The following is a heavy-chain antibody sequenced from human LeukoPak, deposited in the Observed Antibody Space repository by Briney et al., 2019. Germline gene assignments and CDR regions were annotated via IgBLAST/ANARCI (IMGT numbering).Heavy chain of an antibody. V-gene: IGHV3-48*01. Sequence: GGSLRLSCAASGFTFSSYSMNWLRQAPGKGLEWVSYISSSSSTIYYADSVKGRFTISRDNAKNSLYLQMNSLRVEDTAVYYCARIGGGGYDFDSSSWFFDYWGQGTLVTVSS. CDR2: ISSSSSTI. J-gene: IGHJ4*02. CDR3: ARIGGGGYDFDSSSWFFDY. D-gene: IGHD6-13*01. CDR1: GFTFSSYS.